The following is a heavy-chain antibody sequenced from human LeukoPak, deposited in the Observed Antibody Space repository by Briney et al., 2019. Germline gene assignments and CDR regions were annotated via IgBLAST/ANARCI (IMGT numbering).Heavy chain of an antibody. Sequence: GGSMRLSCAASGFTFNSYWMHWVRQAPGKGLVWVSHINGDGSRTAYADSVKGRFTTSRDNAMNTLYLQVNSLRDEDTAVYYCARSTYSGSYLVSWGQGTLVTVSS. J-gene: IGHJ4*02. CDR1: GFTFNSYW. V-gene: IGHV3-74*01. D-gene: IGHD1-26*01. CDR3: ARSTYSGSYLVS. CDR2: INGDGSRT.